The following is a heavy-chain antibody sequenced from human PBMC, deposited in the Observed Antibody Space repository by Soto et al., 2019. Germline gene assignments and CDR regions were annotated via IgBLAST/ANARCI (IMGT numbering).Heavy chain of an antibody. CDR2: IYYSGST. CDR3: ARSPKYYDILTGHPYGMDV. CDR1: GGSISSGGYY. Sequence: PSETLSLTCTVSGGSISSGGYYWSWIRQHPGKGLEWIGYIYYSGSTYYNPSLKSRVTISVDTSKNQFSLKLSSVTAADTAVYYCARSPKYYDILTGHPYGMDVWGQGTTVTVSS. J-gene: IGHJ6*02. V-gene: IGHV4-31*03. D-gene: IGHD3-9*01.